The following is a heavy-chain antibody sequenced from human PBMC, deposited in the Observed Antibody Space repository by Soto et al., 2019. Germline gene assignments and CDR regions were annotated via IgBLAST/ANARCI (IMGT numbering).Heavy chain of an antibody. CDR2: ISSSRNYI. D-gene: IGHD3-16*01. CDR1: GFIFSSYN. V-gene: IGHV3-21*01. CDR3: ARDLIYVGYYYYMDV. Sequence: EVQLVESGGGLVKPGGSLRVSCAASGFIFSSYNMNWVRLAPGKGLEWVSSISSSRNYIDYADSVKGRFTISRDNAKNSLYLQMNSLRAEDTAVYYCARDLIYVGYYYYMDVWGKGTTVTVSS. J-gene: IGHJ6*03.